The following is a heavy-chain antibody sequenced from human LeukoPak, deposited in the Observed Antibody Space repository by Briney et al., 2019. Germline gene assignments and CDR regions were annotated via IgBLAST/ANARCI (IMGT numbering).Heavy chain of an antibody. CDR1: GFTLSSQT. D-gene: IGHD6-19*01. CDR3: AKRGYSSGWSFDY. CDR2: ISGSGGST. V-gene: IGHV3-23*01. Sequence: GGSLRLSCAASGFTLSSQTMSWVRQAPGKGLEWVSGISGSGGSTNDADSVKGRFTISRDNSKNTMYLQMNSLRAEDTAIYYCAKRGYSSGWSFDYWGQGILVTVSS. J-gene: IGHJ4*02.